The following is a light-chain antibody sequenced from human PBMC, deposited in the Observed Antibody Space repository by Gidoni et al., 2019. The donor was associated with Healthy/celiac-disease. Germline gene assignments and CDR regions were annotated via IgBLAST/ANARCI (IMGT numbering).Light chain of an antibody. CDR2: DAS. J-gene: IGKJ4*01. CDR1: QSVSSY. V-gene: IGKV3-11*01. CDR3: QQRSNWPPLT. Sequence: EIVLTHSPATLSLSPGERATLSCRASQSVSSYLAWYQQKPGQAPRLLIYDASNRATGIPARFSGSGSGTDFTLTSSSLEPEDFAVYYCQQRSNWPPLTFGGGTKVEIK.